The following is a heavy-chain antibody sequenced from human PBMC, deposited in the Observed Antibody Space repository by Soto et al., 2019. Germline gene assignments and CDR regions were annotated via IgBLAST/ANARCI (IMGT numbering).Heavy chain of an antibody. V-gene: IGHV4-31*03. CDR1: GGSISSGGYY. CDR3: ARDQGLRLGRYYHGMDV. CDR2: IYNSGTS. J-gene: IGHJ6*02. D-gene: IGHD3-16*01. Sequence: PSETLSLTCIVSGGSISSGGYYWTWIRQHPGKGLEWIGYIYNSGTSYYNPSLKSRLSISVDTSKNQFSLKLSSVTAADTAVYYCARDQGLRLGRYYHGMDVWGQGTTVTVSS.